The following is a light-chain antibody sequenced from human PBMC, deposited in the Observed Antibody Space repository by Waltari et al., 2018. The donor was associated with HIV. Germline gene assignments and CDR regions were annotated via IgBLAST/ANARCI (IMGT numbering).Light chain of an antibody. CDR2: RNS. CDR1: YSNIGRRI. V-gene: IGLV1-44*01. Sequence: QSVLTPPPSASGTPGQRVTIPCSGSYSNIGRRIANFLGYQQPPAAAPKLLIYRNSQRPSGVPDRFSGSKSGTSASLAISAIQSEDEADYYCAIWDGLNGWVFGGGTRVTVL. CDR3: AIWDGLNGWV. J-gene: IGLJ3*02.